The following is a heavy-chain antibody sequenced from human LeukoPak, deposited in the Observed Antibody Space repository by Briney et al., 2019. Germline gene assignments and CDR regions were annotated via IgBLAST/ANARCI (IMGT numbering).Heavy chain of an antibody. CDR1: GGSISSGDYY. D-gene: IGHD2-2*01. J-gene: IGHJ6*04. CDR2: IYYSGST. V-gene: IGHV4-30-4*01. CDR3: ARDKYQLLSYYYGMDV. Sequence: SQTLSLNCTVSGGSISSGDYYWRWIRQPPERGLEWIGYIYYSGSTYYNPALKSRVTISVDTSKNQFSLKLSSVTAADTAVYYCARDKYQLLSYYYGMDVWGKGTTVTVSS.